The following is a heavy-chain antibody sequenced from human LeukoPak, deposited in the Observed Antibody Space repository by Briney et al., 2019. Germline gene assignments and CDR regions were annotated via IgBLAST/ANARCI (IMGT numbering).Heavy chain of an antibody. Sequence: GGSLRLSCAASGFTFSSYPLNWVRQAPGKGLEWVAFIRYDGSNKYYADSVKGRFTISRDNAKNSLYLQMNSLRAEDTAVYYCARRTSQQLERRFAVDYYYYMDVWGKGTTVTVSS. J-gene: IGHJ6*03. CDR1: GFTFSSYP. D-gene: IGHD1-1*01. CDR3: ARRTSQQLERRFAVDYYYYMDV. V-gene: IGHV3-33*08. CDR2: IRYDGSNK.